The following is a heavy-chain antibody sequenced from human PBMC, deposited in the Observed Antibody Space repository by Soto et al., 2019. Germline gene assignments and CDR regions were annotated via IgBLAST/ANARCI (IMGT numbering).Heavy chain of an antibody. D-gene: IGHD2-2*03. Sequence: GGSLRLSCAASGFTFSSYGMHWVRQAPGKGLEWVAVISYDGSDKYYADSVKGRFTISRDNSKNTLYLQMNSLRAEDTAVYYCAKDQLDIVVVPAAAPEVYYYYYGMYGWGQGTKVTVSS. CDR2: ISYDGSDK. V-gene: IGHV3-30*18. CDR3: AKDQLDIVVVPAAAPEVYYYYYGMYG. CDR1: GFTFSSYG. J-gene: IGHJ6*02.